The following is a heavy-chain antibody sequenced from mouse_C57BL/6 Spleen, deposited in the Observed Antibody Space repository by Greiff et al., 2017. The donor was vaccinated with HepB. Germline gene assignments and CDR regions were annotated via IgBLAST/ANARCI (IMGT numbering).Heavy chain of an antibody. Sequence: EVQLQESGPVLVKPGASVKMSCKASGYTFTDYYMNWVKQSHGKSLEWIGVINPYNGGTSYNQKFKGKATLTVDKSSSTAYMELNSLTSEDSAVYYCARSITTVVARGFDYWGQGTTLTVSS. CDR2: INPYNGGT. D-gene: IGHD1-1*01. CDR3: ARSITTVVARGFDY. J-gene: IGHJ2*01. CDR1: GYTFTDYY. V-gene: IGHV1-19*01.